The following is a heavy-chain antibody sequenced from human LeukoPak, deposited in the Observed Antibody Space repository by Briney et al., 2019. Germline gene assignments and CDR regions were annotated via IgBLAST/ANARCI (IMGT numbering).Heavy chain of an antibody. CDR1: GGSISSGSYY. Sequence: SETLSLTCTVSGGSISSGSYYWSWIRQPPGKGLEWIGHISYSGNTNYNPSLMSRVTVSVDTSKNQFSLKLSSVTAADTAVYYCARGGTYDFWSGPHFSRAFDIWGQGTMVTVSS. J-gene: IGHJ3*02. CDR3: ARGGTYDFWSGPHFSRAFDI. D-gene: IGHD3-3*01. V-gene: IGHV4-61*01. CDR2: ISYSGNT.